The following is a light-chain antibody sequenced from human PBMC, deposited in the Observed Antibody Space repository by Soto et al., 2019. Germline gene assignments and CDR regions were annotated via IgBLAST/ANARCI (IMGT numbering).Light chain of an antibody. CDR2: AAS. CDR3: QQSYSTTLT. Sequence: DIQITQSPSSLSASVGDRVTITCRASQSISSYLNWYQQKPGKAPKLLIYAASSLQSGVPSRFSGSGSGTDFTLTISSLQPEDFATDYCQQSYSTTLTFGPGTKVDIK. CDR1: QSISSY. J-gene: IGKJ3*01. V-gene: IGKV1-39*01.